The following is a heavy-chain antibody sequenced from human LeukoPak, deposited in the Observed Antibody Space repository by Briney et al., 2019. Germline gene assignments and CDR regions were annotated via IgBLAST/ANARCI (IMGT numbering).Heavy chain of an antibody. J-gene: IGHJ4*02. Sequence: GGSLRLSCAASGFTFSSYSMNWVRQAPGKGLEWVSSISSSSSYIYYADSVKGRFTISRDNAKNSLYLQMNSLRAEDTAVYYCARAHNWKYGSFDFWGQGTLVTVSS. CDR2: ISSSSSYI. D-gene: IGHD1-7*01. CDR1: GFTFSSYS. V-gene: IGHV3-21*01. CDR3: ARAHNWKYGSFDF.